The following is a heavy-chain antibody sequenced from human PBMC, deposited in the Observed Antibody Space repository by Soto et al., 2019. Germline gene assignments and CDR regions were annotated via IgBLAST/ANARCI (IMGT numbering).Heavy chain of an antibody. CDR2: INAGNGNT. D-gene: IGHD3-9*01. Sequence: ASVKVSCKASGYTFTSYAMHWVRQAPGQRLEWMGWINAGNGNTKYSQKFQGRVTITRDTSASTAYMELSSLRSEDTAVYYCARGPRRYDILTGLDYWGQGTLVTVSS. V-gene: IGHV1-3*01. CDR3: ARGPRRYDILTGLDY. J-gene: IGHJ4*02. CDR1: GYTFTSYA.